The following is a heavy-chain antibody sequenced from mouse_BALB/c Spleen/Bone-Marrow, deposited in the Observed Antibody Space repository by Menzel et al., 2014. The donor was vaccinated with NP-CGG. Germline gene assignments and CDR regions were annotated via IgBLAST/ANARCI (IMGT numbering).Heavy chain of an antibody. CDR1: GYTFSSFW. J-gene: IGHJ2*01. V-gene: IGHV1-9*01. Sequence: LVESGAELMKPGASVKISCKATGYTFSSFWIEWVKQRPGRGLEWIGEILPGSDSTNYNEKFKGKATFTADTSSNTAYMQLSSLTSEDSAVYYCARGDRYDVRFDYWGQGTTLTVSS. CDR2: ILPGSDST. CDR3: ARGDRYDVRFDY. D-gene: IGHD2-14*01.